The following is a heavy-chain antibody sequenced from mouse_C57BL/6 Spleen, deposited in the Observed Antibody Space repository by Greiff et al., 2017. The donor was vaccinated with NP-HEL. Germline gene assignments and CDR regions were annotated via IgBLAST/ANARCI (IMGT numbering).Heavy chain of an antibody. CDR3: ARAITTVVATNFDYFDY. J-gene: IGHJ2*01. CDR2: IDPNSGGT. V-gene: IGHV1-72*01. D-gene: IGHD1-1*01. Sequence: QVQLKQPGAELVKPGASVKLSCKASGYTFTSYWMHWVKQRPGRGLEWIGRIDPNSGGTKYNEKFKSKATLTVDKPSSTAYMQLSSLTSEDSAVYYCARAITTVVATNFDYFDYWGQGTTLTVSS. CDR1: GYTFTSYW.